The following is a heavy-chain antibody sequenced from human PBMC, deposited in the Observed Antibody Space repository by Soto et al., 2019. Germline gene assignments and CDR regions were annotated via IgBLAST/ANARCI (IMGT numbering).Heavy chain of an antibody. D-gene: IGHD3-9*01. J-gene: IGHJ4*02. CDR1: GFTFSNYA. CDR3: AKAYFDILTGYLGDY. CDR2: MSNSGSRT. V-gene: IGHV3-23*01. Sequence: VQLLESGGGLVQPGGSLRLSCAASGFTFSNYAMSWVRQAPGKGLEWVSGMSNSGSRTYYADSVKGRFIISRDNSKNTLYLQMNSLRPEDTAVYYCAKAYFDILTGYLGDYWGQGTLVSVSS.